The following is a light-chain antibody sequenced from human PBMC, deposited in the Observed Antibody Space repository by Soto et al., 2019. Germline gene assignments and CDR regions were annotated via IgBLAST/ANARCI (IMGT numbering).Light chain of an antibody. J-gene: IGKJ4*01. CDR3: QQYYSTPPT. CDR2: WAS. Sequence: DIVMTQSPDSLAVSLGERATINCKSSQRVLYRSNSKNYLAWYQQKPGQPPKLLIHWASTRESGVPDRFSGSGSLTDFTLTISSLQAEDVAVYYCQQYYSTPPTFGGGTKVEIK. CDR1: QRVLYRSNSKNY. V-gene: IGKV4-1*01.